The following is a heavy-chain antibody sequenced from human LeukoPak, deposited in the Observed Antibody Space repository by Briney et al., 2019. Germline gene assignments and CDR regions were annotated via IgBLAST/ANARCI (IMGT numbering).Heavy chain of an antibody. CDR2: MSIYSGNT. D-gene: IGHD2-2*03. V-gene: IGHV1-18*01. Sequence: GASVKVSRKASGYTFTVYGINWVRQPPGQGLEWMGWMSIYSGNTNSAEKVQGRLTMITDTSTTTVFMELRSLRSDDTAVYYCAREGGFCTSSTCEPFDSWGQGTLVTVSS. CDR3: AREGGFCTSSTCEPFDS. CDR1: GYTFTVYG. J-gene: IGHJ4*02.